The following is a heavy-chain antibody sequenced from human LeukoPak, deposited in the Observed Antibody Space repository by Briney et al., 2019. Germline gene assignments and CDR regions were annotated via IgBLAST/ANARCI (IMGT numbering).Heavy chain of an antibody. CDR1: GYTFTGYY. CDR2: INPNSGGT. J-gene: IGHJ3*02. Sequence: ASVTVSFKASGYTFTGYYMHWVRQAPGQGLEWMGWINPNSGGTNYAQKFQGRVTITRNTSISTAYMELSSLRSEDTAVYYCARKGITMVRGVIITSRYAFDIWGQGTMVTVSS. V-gene: IGHV1-2*02. CDR3: ARKGITMVRGVIITSRYAFDI. D-gene: IGHD3-10*01.